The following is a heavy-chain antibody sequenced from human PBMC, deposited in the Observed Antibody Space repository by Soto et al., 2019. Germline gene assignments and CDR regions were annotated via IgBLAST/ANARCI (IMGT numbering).Heavy chain of an antibody. D-gene: IGHD3-22*01. Sequence: PGGSLRLSCAASGFPFSTFEMTWVRQAPGKGLEWVSIIRPSGDSTDYADSVKGRFTISRDNSKNTLYLQLNNLRAEDTAVYYCARGDYHDTSGPFSNSFDIWGQGTMVTGS. V-gene: IGHV3-23*01. CDR2: IRPSGDST. J-gene: IGHJ3*02. CDR3: ARGDYHDTSGPFSNSFDI. CDR1: GFPFSTFE.